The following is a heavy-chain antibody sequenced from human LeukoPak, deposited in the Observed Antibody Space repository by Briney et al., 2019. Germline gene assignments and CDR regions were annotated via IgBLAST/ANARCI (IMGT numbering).Heavy chain of an antibody. CDR1: GFAVSDNY. D-gene: IGHD2-15*01. CDR3: AREVLGFCSGGSCYEFDAFHI. J-gene: IGHJ3*02. CDR2: LYASGTI. Sequence: GGSLRLSCAASGFAVSDNYMNWVRQAPGKGLEWVSVLYASGTIYYADSVKGRFTISRDNSKNTLYLQMNSLTAEDTAVYYCAREVLGFCSGGSCYEFDAFHIWGQGTMVTVSS. V-gene: IGHV3-53*01.